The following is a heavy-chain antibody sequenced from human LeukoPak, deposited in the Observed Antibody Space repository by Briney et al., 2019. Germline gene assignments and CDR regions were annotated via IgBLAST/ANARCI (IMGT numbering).Heavy chain of an antibody. Sequence: ASLKASCKASGYTFPSYNIHWVRQAPGQGLEWMGWINPPSGGTNYAQKFQGRVTMTRDTSISTAYMELSSLTSDDTAVYFCVRAGGTAHFDYWGQGTLVTVSS. V-gene: IGHV1-2*02. CDR2: INPPSGGT. CDR1: GYTFPSYN. CDR3: VRAGGTAHFDY. D-gene: IGHD1-26*01. J-gene: IGHJ4*02.